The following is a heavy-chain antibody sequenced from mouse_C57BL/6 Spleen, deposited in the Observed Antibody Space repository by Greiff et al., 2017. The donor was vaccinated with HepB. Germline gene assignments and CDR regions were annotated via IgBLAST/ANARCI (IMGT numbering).Heavy chain of an antibody. CDR2: IYPGDGDT. CDR3: ARSCVFYGNTGYFDY. J-gene: IGHJ2*01. D-gene: IGHD2-1*01. CDR1: GYAFSSYW. V-gene: IGHV1-80*01. Sequence: QVHVKQSGAELVKPGASVKISCKASGYAFSSYWMNWVKQRPGKGLEWIGQIYPGDGDTNYNGKFKGKATLTADKSSSTAYMQLSSLTSEDSAVYFCARSCVFYGNTGYFDYWGQGTTLTVSS.